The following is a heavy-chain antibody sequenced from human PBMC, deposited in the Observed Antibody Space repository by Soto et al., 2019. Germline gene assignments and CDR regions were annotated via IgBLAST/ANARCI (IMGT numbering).Heavy chain of an antibody. D-gene: IGHD6-19*01. Sequence: DVQLVESGGGLVQPGRSLRLSCAASGFTFDDYAMHWVRQAPGKGLEWVSGISWNSGSIGYADSVKGRFTISRDNAKNSLYLQMNSLRAEDTALYYCAARLDPQGVGGMDVWGQGTTVTVSS. V-gene: IGHV3-9*01. J-gene: IGHJ6*02. CDR1: GFTFDDYA. CDR2: ISWNSGSI. CDR3: AARLDPQGVGGMDV.